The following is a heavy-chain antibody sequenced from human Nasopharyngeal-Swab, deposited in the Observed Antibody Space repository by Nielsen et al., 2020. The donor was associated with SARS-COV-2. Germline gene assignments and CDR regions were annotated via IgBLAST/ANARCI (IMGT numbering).Heavy chain of an antibody. CDR2: INPNSGGT. CDR3: VRGSFWYDSSGYPAEGDAFDI. D-gene: IGHD3-22*01. V-gene: IGHV1-2*02. CDR1: GYTFTGYY. J-gene: IGHJ3*02. Sequence: ASVKVSCKASGYTFTGYYMHWVRQAPGQGLEWMGWINPNSGGTNYAQKFQGRVTMTRDTSISTAYMELSRLRSDDTAVYYCVRGSFWYDSSGYPAEGDAFDIWGQGTMVTVSS.